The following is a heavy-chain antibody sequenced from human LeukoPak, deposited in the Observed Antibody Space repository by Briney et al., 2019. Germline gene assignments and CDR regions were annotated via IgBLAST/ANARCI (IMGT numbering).Heavy chain of an antibody. Sequence: GGSLRLSCAASGFTFSSYAMSWVRYGPRKGMEWGSAIRGSGGRTYYADSVKGRFTISIDNSKNTLYLQMNSLIAEDTAVYYCAKVPWGFHYFDYWGQGTLVTVSS. CDR2: IRGSGGRT. CDR1: GFTFSSYA. J-gene: IGHJ4*02. V-gene: IGHV3-23*01. D-gene: IGHD3-16*01. CDR3: AKVPWGFHYFDY.